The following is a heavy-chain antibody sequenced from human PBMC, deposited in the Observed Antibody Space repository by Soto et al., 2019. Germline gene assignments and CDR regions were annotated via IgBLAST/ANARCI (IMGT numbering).Heavy chain of an antibody. J-gene: IGHJ3*02. Sequence: QVQLVQSGAEVKKPGASVKVSCKASGYTFTSYAMHWVRQAPGQRLEWMGWISAGNGNTKYSQKFQDRVTITRDTSASSAYIELRSLRSYDSAVYYCARGASMVGGVILDAFDIWGQGTMVTVSS. CDR3: ARGASMVGGVILDAFDI. CDR1: GYTFTSYA. CDR2: ISAGNGNT. V-gene: IGHV1-3*01. D-gene: IGHD3-10*01.